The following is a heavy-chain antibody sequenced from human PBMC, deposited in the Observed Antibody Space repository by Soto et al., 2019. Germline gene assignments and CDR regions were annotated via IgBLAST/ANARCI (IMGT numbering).Heavy chain of an antibody. Sequence: GVPVKVSCKTAGYTLIVYYMHCVRQAPGQGLEWMGWINPDTDDTHYAQKFQGRLIMTRDTSINTVYMELSRLTSDDTAVYYCARDYFDRSGLYGMDLWGQGTTVTVSS. CDR2: INPDTDDT. CDR1: GYTLIVYY. D-gene: IGHD3-22*01. J-gene: IGHJ6*02. CDR3: ARDYFDRSGLYGMDL. V-gene: IGHV1-2*02.